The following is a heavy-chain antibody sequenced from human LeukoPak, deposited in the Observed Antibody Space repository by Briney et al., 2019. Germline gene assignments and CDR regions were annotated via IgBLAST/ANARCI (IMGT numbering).Heavy chain of an antibody. Sequence: ASVKVSCKASGYTFTGYYMHWVRQAPGQGLEWMGWINPNSGGTNYAQKFQGRVTMTRDTSISTAYMELSRLRSDDTAVYYCARSMINTAMVPLRYWGQGTLVTVSS. D-gene: IGHD5-18*01. CDR2: INPNSGGT. J-gene: IGHJ4*02. CDR3: ARSMINTAMVPLRY. CDR1: GYTFTGYY. V-gene: IGHV1-2*02.